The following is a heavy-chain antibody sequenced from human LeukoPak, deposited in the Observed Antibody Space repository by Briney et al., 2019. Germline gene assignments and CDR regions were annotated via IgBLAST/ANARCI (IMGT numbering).Heavy chain of an antibody. CDR1: GFSIKSYS. J-gene: IGHJ4*02. CDR3: ARLRDTVTSASDY. D-gene: IGHD5-18*01. CDR2: ISSSGGYI. Sequence: GGSLRLSCAASGFSIKSYSMTWVRQAPGKGLEWVATISSSGGYIYYADSVEGRFTISRDTVQNSLFLQLNSLRVEDTAVYNCARLRDTVTSASDYWGQGTLVTVSS. V-gene: IGHV3-21*01.